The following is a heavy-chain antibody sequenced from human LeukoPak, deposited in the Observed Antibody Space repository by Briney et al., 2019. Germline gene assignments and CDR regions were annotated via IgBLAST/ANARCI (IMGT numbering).Heavy chain of an antibody. J-gene: IGHJ3*02. V-gene: IGHV3-48*03. D-gene: IGHD2-15*01. CDR3: ARDSPGSGIVVVVAATPSDAFDI. CDR1: GFTFSSYE. Sequence: PGGSLRLSCAASGFTFSSYEMNWVRQAPGKGLEWVSYISSSGSTIYYADSVKGRFTISRDNAKNSLYLQMNSLRAEDTAVYYCARDSPGSGIVVVVAATPSDAFDIWGQGTMVTVSS. CDR2: ISSSGSTI.